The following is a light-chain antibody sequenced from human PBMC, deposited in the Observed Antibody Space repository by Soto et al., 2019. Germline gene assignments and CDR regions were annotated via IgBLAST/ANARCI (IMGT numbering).Light chain of an antibody. Sequence: EIVLTQSPATLSLSPGERATLSCRASQSVSSYLAWYQQKPGQAPRLLIYDASNRATGIPARFSGSGSGTDFTLTISSLEPEDFATYYCQQYDNLPPRYTFGQGTKLEIK. CDR1: QSVSSY. CDR2: DAS. J-gene: IGKJ2*01. V-gene: IGKV3-11*01. CDR3: QQYDNLPPRYT.